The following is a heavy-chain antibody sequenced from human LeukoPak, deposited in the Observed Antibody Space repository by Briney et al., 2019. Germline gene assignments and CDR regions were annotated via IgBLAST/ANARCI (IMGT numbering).Heavy chain of an antibody. V-gene: IGHV3-7*04. CDR3: VRGDWYFES. Sequence: GGSLRLSCAASGFNFSDSRMTWVRQAPGKGLQWVANINRDGTEKHFLDSIEGRFTISRDNREKSLYLQMNSLRPQDTAVYFCVRGDWYFESWGQGTLVTVSS. D-gene: IGHD2-21*01. CDR1: GFNFSDSR. J-gene: IGHJ4*02. CDR2: INRDGTEK.